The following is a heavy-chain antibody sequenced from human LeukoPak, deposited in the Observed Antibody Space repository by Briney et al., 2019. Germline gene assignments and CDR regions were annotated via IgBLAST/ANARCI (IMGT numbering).Heavy chain of an antibody. J-gene: IGHJ4*02. CDR1: GFTFSSYA. V-gene: IGHV3-30*04. CDR2: ISYDGSSK. CDR3: ARAAYCGGDCWYFDY. Sequence: GRSLRLSCAASGFTFSSYAMHWVRQAPGKGLEWVAVISYDGSSKYYADSVKGRFTISRDNSKNTLYLQMNSLRAEDTAVYYCARAAYCGGDCWYFDYWGQGTLVTVSS. D-gene: IGHD2-21*02.